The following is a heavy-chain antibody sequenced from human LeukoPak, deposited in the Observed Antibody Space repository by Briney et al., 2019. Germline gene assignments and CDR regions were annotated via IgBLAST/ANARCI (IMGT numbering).Heavy chain of an antibody. J-gene: IGHJ2*01. D-gene: IGHD6-19*01. V-gene: IGHV3-23*01. CDR1: GFTFSSYA. CDR3: AKDTGVINSSGFWYFDL. Sequence: GGSLRLSCAASGFTFSSYAMSWVRQAPGKGLEWVSAISGSGGSTYYADSVKGRFAISRDNSKNTLYLQMNSLRAEDTAVYYCAKDTGVINSSGFWYFDLWGRGTLVTVSS. CDR2: ISGSGGST.